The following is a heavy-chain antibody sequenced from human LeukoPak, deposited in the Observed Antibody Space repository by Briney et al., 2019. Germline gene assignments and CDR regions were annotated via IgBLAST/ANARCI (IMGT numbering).Heavy chain of an antibody. Sequence: PSETLSLTCAVYGGSFSGYYWSWIRQPPGKGLEWIGEINHSGSTNYNPSLKSRVTISVDTPKNQFSLKLSSVTAADTAVYYCARAPRGFDYWGQGTLVTVSS. CDR3: ARAPRGFDY. CDR2: INHSGST. V-gene: IGHV4-34*01. J-gene: IGHJ4*02. CDR1: GGSFSGYY. D-gene: IGHD3-10*01.